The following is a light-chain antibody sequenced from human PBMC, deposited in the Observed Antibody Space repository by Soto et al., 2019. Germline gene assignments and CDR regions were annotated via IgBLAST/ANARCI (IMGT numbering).Light chain of an antibody. CDR1: SSNIGSNT. CDR2: SNN. Sequence: QSVLTQPPSASGTPGQRVTISCSGSSSNIGSNTVNWYQQLPGTAPKLLSYSNNQRPSGVPDRFSGSKSGTSASLAISGLQSEDEADYYCAAWDDFVVFCGGTKLTVL. J-gene: IGLJ2*01. CDR3: AAWDDFVV. V-gene: IGLV1-44*01.